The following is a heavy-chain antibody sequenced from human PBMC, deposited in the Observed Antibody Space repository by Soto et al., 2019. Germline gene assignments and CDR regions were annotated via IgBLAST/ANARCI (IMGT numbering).Heavy chain of an antibody. Sequence: ASVKVSCKASGYTFTSYYMHWVRQAPGQGLEWMGVINPSGGSTSYAQKFQGRVTMTRDTSTSTVYMELSSLRSEDTAVYYCARDEGLGLYYYYYGMDVWGQATTVTVSS. CDR2: INPSGGST. CDR1: GYTFTSYY. V-gene: IGHV1-46*01. D-gene: IGHD7-27*01. J-gene: IGHJ6*02. CDR3: ARDEGLGLYYYYYGMDV.